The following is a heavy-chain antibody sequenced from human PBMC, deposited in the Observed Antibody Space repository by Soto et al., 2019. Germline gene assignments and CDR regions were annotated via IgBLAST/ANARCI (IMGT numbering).Heavy chain of an antibody. CDR2: IYHSGST. CDR3: ARVSRRGWFDP. D-gene: IGHD3-10*01. J-gene: IGHJ5*02. V-gene: IGHV4-30-2*01. CDR1: GGSISSGGYS. Sequence: ASATLSLTCAVSGGSISSGGYSWSWIRQPPGKGLEWIGYIYHSGSTYYNPSLKSRVTISLDRSKNQFSLKLSSVTASDTAVYYCARVSRRGWFDPWGQGTLVTVSS.